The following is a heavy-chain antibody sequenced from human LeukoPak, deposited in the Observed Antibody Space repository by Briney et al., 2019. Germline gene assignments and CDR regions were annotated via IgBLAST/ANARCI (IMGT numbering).Heavy chain of an antibody. CDR1: GGSISSYY. V-gene: IGHV4-59*01. CDR3: ARGQRGFGGVIDPFDY. Sequence: SETLSLTCTVSGGSISSYYWSWIRQPPGKGLEWIGYIYCSGSTNYNPSLKSRVTISVDTSKNQFSLKLSSVTAADTAVYYCARGQRGFGGVIDPFDYWGQGTLVAVSS. CDR2: IYCSGST. D-gene: IGHD3-16*02. J-gene: IGHJ4*02.